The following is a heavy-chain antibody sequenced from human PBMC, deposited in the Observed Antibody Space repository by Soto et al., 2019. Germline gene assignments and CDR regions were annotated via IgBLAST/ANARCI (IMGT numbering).Heavy chain of an antibody. CDR1: GYSFTSYW. CDR2: IYPGASDT. J-gene: IGHJ5*02. Sequence: GESLKISCKGSGYSFTSYWIGWVRQMPGKGLEWMGIIYPGASDTRYSPSFRGQVTISADKSISTAYLQWSSLKASDTAMYYCARDFWSGYPNNNGFDPWGQGTLVTVSS. CDR3: ARDFWSGYPNNNGFDP. D-gene: IGHD3-3*01. V-gene: IGHV5-51*01.